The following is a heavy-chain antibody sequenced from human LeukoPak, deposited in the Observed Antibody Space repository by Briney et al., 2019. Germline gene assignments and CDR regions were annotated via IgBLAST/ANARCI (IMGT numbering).Heavy chain of an antibody. CDR2: ISSSSTI. CDR1: GFTFSSYS. CDR3: ARESQRDGYHQSDY. V-gene: IGHV3-48*01. Sequence: GGSLRLSCAASGFTFSSYSMNWVRQAPGKGLEWVSYISSSSTIYYADSVKGRFTISRDNAKNSLYLQMNSLRAEDTAVYYCARESQRDGYHQSDYWGQGTLVTVSS. D-gene: IGHD5-24*01. J-gene: IGHJ4*02.